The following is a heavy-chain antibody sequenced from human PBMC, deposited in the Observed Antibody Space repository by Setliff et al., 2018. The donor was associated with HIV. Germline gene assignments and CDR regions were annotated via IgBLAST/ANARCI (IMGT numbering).Heavy chain of an antibody. V-gene: IGHV4-4*09. D-gene: IGHD3-22*01. CDR3: ASAPLYFYDGSGYLKY. Sequence: PSETLSLTCTVSGDSITNDYWTWIRQPPGKGLEWVGYIYNGGITSYNPSLKSRVTISADASKNQFSLKLKSVTAADTAVYFCASAPLYFYDGSGYLKYWGQGSQVTVSS. CDR1: GDSITNDY. J-gene: IGHJ4*02. CDR2: IYNGGIT.